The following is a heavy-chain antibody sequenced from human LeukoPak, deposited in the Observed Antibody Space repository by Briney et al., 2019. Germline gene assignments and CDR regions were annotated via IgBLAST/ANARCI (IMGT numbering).Heavy chain of an antibody. D-gene: IGHD3-3*01. CDR2: IYYSGCT. J-gene: IGHJ6*02. Sequence: SDTLSLMCTVCGGPLRSYYWSWIRQPPGKGLAGMGYIYYSGCTNYNPSLQSRVTISVDTSKNQFSLTLSSVTAARTAVHYFASLDYDALCYYYYGMDVWGQGTTVSVSS. CDR1: GGPLRSYY. V-gene: IGHV4-59*07. CDR3: ASLDYDALCYYYYGMDV.